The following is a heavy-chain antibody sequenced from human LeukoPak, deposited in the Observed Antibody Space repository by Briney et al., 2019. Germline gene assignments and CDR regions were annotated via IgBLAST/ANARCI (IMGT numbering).Heavy chain of an antibody. CDR1: GFTFSSYA. V-gene: IGHV3-64*01. Sequence: GGSLRLSCAASGFTFSSYAMHWVRQAPGKGLEYVSAISSNGGSTYYANSVKGRFTISRDNSKNTLYLQMGSLRAEDMPVYYCARGRATVVTRGRADAFDIWGQGTMVTVSS. CDR2: ISSNGGST. CDR3: ARGRATVVTRGRADAFDI. D-gene: IGHD4-23*01. J-gene: IGHJ3*02.